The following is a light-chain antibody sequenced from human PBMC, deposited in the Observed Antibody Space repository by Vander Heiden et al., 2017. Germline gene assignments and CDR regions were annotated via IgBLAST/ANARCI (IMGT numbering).Light chain of an antibody. CDR2: RNN. V-gene: IGLV1-47*01. CDR1: SSNIGRNY. CDR3: AAWDDSLSGVV. Sequence: QSVLTQPPSASGTPGQRVTISCSGSSSNIGRNYVYWYQQLPGTAPKLLIYRNNQRPSGVPDRFSGSKSGTSASLAISGIRSEDEADYYCAAWDDSLSGVVFGGGTKLTVL. J-gene: IGLJ2*01.